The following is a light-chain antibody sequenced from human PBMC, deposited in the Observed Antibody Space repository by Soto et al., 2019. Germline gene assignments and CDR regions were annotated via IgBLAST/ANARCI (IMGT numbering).Light chain of an antibody. J-gene: IGKJ1*01. Sequence: DIQLTQSPSFLSASVGDRVTITCRASQDINTYLAWYQQKPGKAPKLLIYAASTLQSAVPSRFSGGGSGTDFALTISSLQPEDFATYYCQQPNSYPRTFGQGTKVEF. V-gene: IGKV1-9*01. CDR3: QQPNSYPRT. CDR1: QDINTY. CDR2: AAS.